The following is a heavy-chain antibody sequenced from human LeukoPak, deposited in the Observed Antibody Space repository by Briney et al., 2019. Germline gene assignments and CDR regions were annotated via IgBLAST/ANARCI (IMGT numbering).Heavy chain of an antibody. Sequence: TGGSLRLSCAASGFTFSSYAMHWVRQAPGKGLEYVSAISSNGGSTYYANSVKGRFTISRDNSKNTLYLQMGSLRAEDMAVYYCARVGDSSSNFYYFDYWGQGTLVTVSS. D-gene: IGHD6-13*01. CDR2: ISSNGGST. V-gene: IGHV3-64*01. CDR1: GFTFSSYA. CDR3: ARVGDSSSNFYYFDY. J-gene: IGHJ4*02.